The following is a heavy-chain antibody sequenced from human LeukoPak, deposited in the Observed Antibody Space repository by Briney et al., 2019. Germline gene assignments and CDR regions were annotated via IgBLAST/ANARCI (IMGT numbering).Heavy chain of an antibody. Sequence: TGESLRLSCAASGFTFSSYWMHWVRQAPAKGLVLVSRINSDGSSTSYADSVKGRFTISRDNAKNTLYLQMNSLRAEDTAVYYCARALPHYYDSSGYSRVDYWGQGTLVTVSS. J-gene: IGHJ4*02. CDR3: ARALPHYYDSSGYSRVDY. CDR2: INSDGSST. V-gene: IGHV3-74*01. D-gene: IGHD3-22*01. CDR1: GFTFSSYW.